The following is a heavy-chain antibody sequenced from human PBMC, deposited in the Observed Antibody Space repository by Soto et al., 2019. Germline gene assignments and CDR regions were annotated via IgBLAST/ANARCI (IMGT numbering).Heavy chain of an antibody. Sequence: SETLSLTCAVYGGSFSGYYWSWIRQPPGKGLEWIGEINHSGSTNYNPSLKSRVTISVDTSKNQFSLKLSSVTAADTAVYYCARGRYSSSWQPPIRAFDYWGQGTLVTVSS. V-gene: IGHV4-34*01. CDR3: ARGRYSSSWQPPIRAFDY. D-gene: IGHD6-13*01. J-gene: IGHJ4*02. CDR2: INHSGST. CDR1: GGSFSGYY.